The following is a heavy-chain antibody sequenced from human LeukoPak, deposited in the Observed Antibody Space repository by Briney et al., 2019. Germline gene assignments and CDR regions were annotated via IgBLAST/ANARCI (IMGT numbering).Heavy chain of an antibody. Sequence: ASVKVSCKASGYTFTGYYMHWVRQAPGQGLEWMGWINPNSGGTNYAQKFQGRVTMTRDTSISTAYMDLSRLRSDDTAVYYCARGITMVRGVIYWFDPWGQGTLVTVSS. CDR3: ARGITMVRGVIYWFDP. CDR2: INPNSGGT. D-gene: IGHD3-10*01. J-gene: IGHJ5*02. CDR1: GYTFTGYY. V-gene: IGHV1-2*02.